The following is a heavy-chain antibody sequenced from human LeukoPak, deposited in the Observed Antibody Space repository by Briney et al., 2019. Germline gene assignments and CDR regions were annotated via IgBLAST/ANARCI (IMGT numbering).Heavy chain of an antibody. Sequence: SETLSLTCTVSGGSISSSSYYWGWIRQPPGKGLEWIGSIYYSGSTYYNPSLKSRVTISVDTSKNQFSLKLSSVTAADTAVYYCTRHWVVVTARDNWFDPWGQGTLVTVSS. D-gene: IGHD2-21*02. CDR2: IYYSGST. CDR3: TRHWVVVTARDNWFDP. J-gene: IGHJ5*02. CDR1: GGSISSSSYY. V-gene: IGHV4-39*01.